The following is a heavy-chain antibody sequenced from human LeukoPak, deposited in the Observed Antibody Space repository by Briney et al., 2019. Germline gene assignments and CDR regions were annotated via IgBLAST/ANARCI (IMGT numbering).Heavy chain of an antibody. CDR1: GGSFSGYY. D-gene: IGHD5-24*01. V-gene: IGHV4-34*09. Sequence: PSETLSLTCAVYGGSFSGYYWSWIRQPPGKGLEWIGEINHSGSTYYNPSLKSRVTISVDTSKNQFSLKLSSVTAADTAVYYCAREQDGYYFDYWGQGTLVTVSS. CDR3: AREQDGYYFDY. J-gene: IGHJ4*02. CDR2: INHSGST.